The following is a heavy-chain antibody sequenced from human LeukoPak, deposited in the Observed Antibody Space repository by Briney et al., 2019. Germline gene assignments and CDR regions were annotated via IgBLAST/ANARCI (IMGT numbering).Heavy chain of an antibody. V-gene: IGHV1-46*01. CDR2: INPSGGST. J-gene: IGHJ3*02. D-gene: IGHD2-2*01. CDR3: ARGVAVVVPAAIPDAFDI. CDR1: GYTFTSYY. Sequence: GASVKVSCKASGYTFTSYYMHWVRQAPGQGLEWMGIINPSGGSTSYAQKFQGRVTMTRDTSTSTVYMELSSLISEDTAVYYCARGVAVVVPAAIPDAFDIWGQGTMVTVSS.